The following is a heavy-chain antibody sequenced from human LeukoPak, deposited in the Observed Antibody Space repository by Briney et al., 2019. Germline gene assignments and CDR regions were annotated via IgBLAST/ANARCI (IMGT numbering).Heavy chain of an antibody. J-gene: IGHJ5*02. CDR2: IYYSGST. D-gene: IGHD2-2*01. V-gene: IGHV4-31*03. CDR3: ASVVVPAAVFDP. Sequence: PSETLSLTCTVSGVSISSGGYYWSWLRQHPGKGLEWIGYIYYSGSTYYNPSLKSRVTISVDTSKNQFSLKLSSVTAADTAVYYCASVVVPAAVFDPWGQGTLVTVSS. CDR1: GVSISSGGYY.